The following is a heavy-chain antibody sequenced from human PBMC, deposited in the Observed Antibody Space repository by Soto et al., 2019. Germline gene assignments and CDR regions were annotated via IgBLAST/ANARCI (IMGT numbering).Heavy chain of an antibody. D-gene: IGHD6-19*01. V-gene: IGHV3-23*01. CDR2: ISGSGGST. CDR3: AKGYSSGWHPKRPYYFDY. J-gene: IGHJ4*02. CDR1: GFTFSSYA. Sequence: GGSLRLSCAAPGFTFSSYAMSWVRQAPGKGLEWVSAISGSGGSTYYADSVKGRFTISRDNSKNTLYLQMNSLRAEDTAVYYCAKGYSSGWHPKRPYYFDYWGQGTLVTVSS.